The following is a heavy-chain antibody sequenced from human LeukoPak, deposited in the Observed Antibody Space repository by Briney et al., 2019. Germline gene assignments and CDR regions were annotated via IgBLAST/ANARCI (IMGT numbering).Heavy chain of an antibody. Sequence: SVKVSCKASGGTFSSYAISWVRQAPGQGLEWMGRIIPIFGTANYAQKFQGGVTITTDESTSTAYMELSSLRSEDTAVYYCARASCSSTSCYAVYYWGQGTLVTVSS. CDR1: GGTFSSYA. CDR2: IIPIFGTA. CDR3: ARASCSSTSCYAVYY. D-gene: IGHD2-2*01. J-gene: IGHJ4*02. V-gene: IGHV1-69*05.